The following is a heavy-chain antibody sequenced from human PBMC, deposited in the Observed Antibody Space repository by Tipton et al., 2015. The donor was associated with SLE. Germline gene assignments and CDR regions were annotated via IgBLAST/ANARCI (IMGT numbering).Heavy chain of an antibody. Sequence: TLSLTCAVYGGSFSGYYWSWIRQTPGKGLEWIGEINHSGSTNYNPSLKSRVTISVDTSKNQFSLKLSTVTAADTAMYYCARGPGIERNCYCCCYMDVWGKGTTVTVSS. J-gene: IGHJ6*03. CDR3: ARGPGIERNCYCCCYMDV. CDR1: GGSFSGYY. V-gene: IGHV4-34*01. CDR2: INHSGST. D-gene: IGHD3-10*01.